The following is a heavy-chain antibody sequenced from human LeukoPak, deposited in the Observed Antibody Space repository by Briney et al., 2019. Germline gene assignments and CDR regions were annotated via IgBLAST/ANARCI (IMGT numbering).Heavy chain of an antibody. CDR3: ARGGTMTPPDFDY. D-gene: IGHD1-1*01. Sequence: GGSLRLSCAASGFTFSGYYMSWVRQAPGKGLEWVANIKHDGSANYYWDSVKGRFSISRDNAKNSLYLQMNSLRADDTAVYYCARGGTMTPPDFDYWGQGTLVTVSS. CDR1: GFTFSGYY. CDR2: IKHDGSAN. J-gene: IGHJ4*02. V-gene: IGHV3-7*05.